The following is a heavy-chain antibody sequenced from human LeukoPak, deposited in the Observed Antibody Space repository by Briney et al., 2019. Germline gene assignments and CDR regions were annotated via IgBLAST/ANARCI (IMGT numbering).Heavy chain of an antibody. D-gene: IGHD2-21*01. V-gene: IGHV3-66*01. CDR1: GFTVSSNY. Sequence: GGALRLSCAASGFTVSSNYMSWVRQAPGKGLEWVSVIYSGGSTYYADSVKGRFTISRDNSKNTLNLQMNSLRAEDAAVYYCARGYSSDNWGQGTLVTASS. CDR2: IYSGGST. J-gene: IGHJ4*02. CDR3: ARGYSSDN.